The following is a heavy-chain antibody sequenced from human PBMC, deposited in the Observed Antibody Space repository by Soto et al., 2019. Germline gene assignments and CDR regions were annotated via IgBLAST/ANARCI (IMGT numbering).Heavy chain of an antibody. CDR2: ISSSSSYI. V-gene: IGHV3-21*01. J-gene: IGHJ4*02. CDR1: GFTFSSYS. D-gene: IGHD6-13*01. CDR3: ARERRHSSSWYPDC. Sequence: EVQLVESRGGLVKPGGSLRLSCAASGFTFSSYSMNWVRQAPGKGLEWVSSISSSSSYIYYADSVKGRFTISRDNATNALYLQMNSLRAEATAVYYCARERRHSSSWYPDCWGQGALVSVSS.